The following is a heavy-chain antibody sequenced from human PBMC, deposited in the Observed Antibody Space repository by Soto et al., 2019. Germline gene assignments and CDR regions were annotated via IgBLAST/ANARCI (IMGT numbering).Heavy chain of an antibody. CDR3: GKGYCISTSCYYFDN. Sequence: DVQLVESGGGLVQPGRSLRLSCVGSGFTFDDYAMHWVRQVPGKDLEWVSSISWNSGRIDYADSVKGRFTISRDNAKNSLFLQMNSLRPEDTALYYCGKGYCISTSCYYFDNWGQGTLVTVSS. V-gene: IGHV3-9*01. CDR2: ISWNSGRI. D-gene: IGHD2-2*01. CDR1: GFTFDDYA. J-gene: IGHJ4*02.